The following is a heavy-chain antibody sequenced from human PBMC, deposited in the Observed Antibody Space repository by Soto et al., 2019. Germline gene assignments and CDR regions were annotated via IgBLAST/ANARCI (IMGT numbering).Heavy chain of an antibody. CDR2: ISYDGSNK. CDR3: AKSGRETYYYDSSGYYFDY. J-gene: IGHJ4*02. CDR1: GFTFSSYG. V-gene: IGHV3-30*18. D-gene: IGHD3-22*01. Sequence: HPGGSLRLSCAASGFTFSSYGMHWVRQAPGKGLEWVAVISYDGSNKYYADSVKGRFTISRDNSKNTLYLQMNSLRAEDTAVYYCAKSGRETYYYDSSGYYFDYWGQGTLVTVSS.